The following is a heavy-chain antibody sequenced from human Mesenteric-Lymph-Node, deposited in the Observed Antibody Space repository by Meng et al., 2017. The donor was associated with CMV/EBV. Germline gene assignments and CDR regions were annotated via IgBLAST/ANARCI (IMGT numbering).Heavy chain of an antibody. Sequence: ASVKVSCKASGYSFTDYYIHWVRQAPGQGLEWMGWISAYNGNTNYAQKLQGRVTMTTDTSTSTAYMELRSLRSDDTAVYYCARGGGLRYFDWRVVNWFDPWGQGTLVTVSS. CDR1: GYSFTDYY. J-gene: IGHJ5*02. D-gene: IGHD3-9*01. V-gene: IGHV1-18*04. CDR3: ARGGGLRYFDWRVVNWFDP. CDR2: ISAYNGNT.